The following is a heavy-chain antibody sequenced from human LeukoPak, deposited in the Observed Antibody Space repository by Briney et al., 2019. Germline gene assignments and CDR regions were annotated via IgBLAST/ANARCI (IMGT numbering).Heavy chain of an antibody. CDR2: ISGPGPST. D-gene: IGHD5-24*01. CDR1: GFSFRRYA. V-gene: IGHV3-23*01. J-gene: IGHJ3*01. Sequence: GGSLRLSCAASGFSFRRYAMNWVRQAPGRGLEWVAVISGPGPSTVYAGSVKGRFTISRDNSKNTLFLQLDSLRVEDTAIYYCAKEEMPHAFDLWGQGTMVTVSS. CDR3: AKEEMPHAFDL.